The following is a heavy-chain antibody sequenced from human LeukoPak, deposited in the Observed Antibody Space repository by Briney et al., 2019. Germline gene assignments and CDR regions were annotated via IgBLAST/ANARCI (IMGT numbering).Heavy chain of an antibody. V-gene: IGHV3-7*01. Sequence: GGSLRLSCAASESTFSDSWMSWVRQASGKGLEWVAAIKEDGSEEYYMDSVKGRFTISRDNAKNSLYLQMNSLRDEDTAVYHCATYINWVAGDVWGQGTAVSVSS. CDR1: ESTFSDSW. CDR2: IKEDGSEE. CDR3: ATYINWVAGDV. J-gene: IGHJ6*02. D-gene: IGHD1-1*01.